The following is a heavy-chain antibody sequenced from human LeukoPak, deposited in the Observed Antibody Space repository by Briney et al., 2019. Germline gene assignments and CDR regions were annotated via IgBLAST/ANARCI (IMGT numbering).Heavy chain of an antibody. CDR2: VFYNGTT. CDR3: ARLTRRGSGSKSYYSY. D-gene: IGHD3-10*01. CDR1: GGSINSSTYF. V-gene: IGHV4-39*01. J-gene: IGHJ4*02. Sequence: SETLSLTCTVSGGSINSSTYFWGWIRQPPGKGREWIASVFYNGTTYYDPALKSRVTISVDTSKNQFSLNLTSVTAADTAMYYCARLTRRGSGSKSYYSYWGQGTLVTVSS.